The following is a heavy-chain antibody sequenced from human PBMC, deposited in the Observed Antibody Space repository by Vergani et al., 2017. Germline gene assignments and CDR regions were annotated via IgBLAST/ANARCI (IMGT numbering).Heavy chain of an antibody. D-gene: IGHD3-10*01. J-gene: IGHJ5*02. V-gene: IGHV4-59*01. CDR2: IYYSGST. CDR3: AREGYGSGIFDWFDP. Sequence: QVQLQESGPGLVKPSQTLSLTCTVSGGSISSYYWSWIRQPPGKGLEWIGYIYYSGSTNYNPSLKSRVTISVDTSKNQFSLKLSSVTAADTAVYYCAREGYGSGIFDWFDPWGQGTLVTVSA. CDR1: GGSISSYY.